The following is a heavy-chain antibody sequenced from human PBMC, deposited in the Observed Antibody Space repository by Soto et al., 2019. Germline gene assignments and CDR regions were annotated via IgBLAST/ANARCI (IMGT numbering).Heavy chain of an antibody. CDR1: GYTFTSYG. CDR2: ISAYNGNT. Sequence: ASVKVSCTASGYTFTSYGISWVRQAPGQGLEWMGWISAYNGNTNYAQKLQGRVTMTTDTSTSTAYMELRSLRSDDTAVYYCARDQDDSSGYVDYFDYWGQGTLVTVSS. D-gene: IGHD3-22*01. CDR3: ARDQDDSSGYVDYFDY. J-gene: IGHJ4*02. V-gene: IGHV1-18*01.